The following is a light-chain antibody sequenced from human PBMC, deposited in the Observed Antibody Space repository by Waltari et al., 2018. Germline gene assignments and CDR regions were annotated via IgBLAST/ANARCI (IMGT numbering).Light chain of an antibody. CDR3: QQYKSYPVT. V-gene: IGKV1-5*03. CDR1: QSIGKN. CDR2: EAS. Sequence: DIQMTQSPTPLTASVGDRVDITCRASQSIGKNLAWYQQKPGKAPKLLIYEASNLERGVSSKISGSGSGTEFTLTISSLQPDDFATYYCQQYKSYPVTFGQGTRLQIK. J-gene: IGKJ5*01.